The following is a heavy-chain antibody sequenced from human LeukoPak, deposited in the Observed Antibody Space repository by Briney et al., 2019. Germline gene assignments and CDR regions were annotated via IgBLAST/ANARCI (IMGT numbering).Heavy chain of an antibody. D-gene: IGHD4-11*01. CDR3: ARAQYLADDAFDI. J-gene: IGHJ3*02. CDR1: GFTFSRKW. Sequence: PGGSLRLSCAASGFTFSRKWMHWVRQAPGKGLGWVSRVNSDGSSTKYAVSVKGRFTISSDNAKNTLYLQMNSLRDEDTAVYYCARAQYLADDAFDIWGQGTMVTVSS. V-gene: IGHV3-74*01. CDR2: VNSDGSST.